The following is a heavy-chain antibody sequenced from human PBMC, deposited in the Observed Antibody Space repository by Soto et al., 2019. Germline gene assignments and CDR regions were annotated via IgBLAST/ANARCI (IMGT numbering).Heavy chain of an antibody. V-gene: IGHV3-33*01. J-gene: IGHJ4*02. CDR3: ARWDLDW. Sequence: QVQLVESGGGGVQPGTSLRLSCAASGFTFSHHGIHWVRQAPGKGLEWVAVIWYDGSLKYYADSVQGRFIVSRDNSKNTVYLQMNGLRVEDTAVYYCARWDLDWWGQGTLVNVSS. D-gene: IGHD1-26*01. CDR1: GFTFSHHG. CDR2: IWYDGSLK.